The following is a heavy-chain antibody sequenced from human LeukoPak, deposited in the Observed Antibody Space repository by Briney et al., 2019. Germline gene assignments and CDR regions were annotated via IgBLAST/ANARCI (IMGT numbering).Heavy chain of an antibody. V-gene: IGHV3-23*01. D-gene: IGHD1-14*01. CDR1: GFTFSNYA. J-gene: IGHJ5*02. CDR2: ISGGGGST. Sequence: GGSLRLSCAASGFTFSNYAMNWVRQAPGKGLEWVSGISGGGGSTYYADSVKGRFTISRDNSKNTLYLRMDSLRAEDTALYYCAKGSGINHYHWIDPWGQGTLVTVSS. CDR3: AKGSGINHYHWIDP.